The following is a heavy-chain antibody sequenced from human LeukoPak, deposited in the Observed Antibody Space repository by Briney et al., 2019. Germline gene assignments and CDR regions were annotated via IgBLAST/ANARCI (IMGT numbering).Heavy chain of an antibody. D-gene: IGHD6-19*01. Sequence: SETLSLTCAVSGGSISSSNWWSWVRQPPGKGLEWIGSIYYSGSTYYNPSLKSRVTISVDTSKNQFSLKLSSVTAADTAVYYCARVEYSSGWYYFDYWGQGTLVTVSS. CDR2: IYYSGST. CDR1: GGSISSSNW. CDR3: ARVEYSSGWYYFDY. J-gene: IGHJ4*02. V-gene: IGHV4-39*01.